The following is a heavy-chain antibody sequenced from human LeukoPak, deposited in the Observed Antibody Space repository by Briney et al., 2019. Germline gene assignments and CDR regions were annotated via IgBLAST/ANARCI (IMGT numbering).Heavy chain of an antibody. J-gene: IGHJ6*02. CDR2: MNPNSGNT. D-gene: IGHD2-15*01. CDR1: GYTFTSYD. V-gene: IGHV1-8*01. CDR3: ARGFGFSPSYYSKSFYYYYGMDV. Sequence: ASVKVSCKASGYTFTSYDINWVRQATGQGLEWMGWMNPNSGNTGYAQKFQGRVTMTRNTSISTAYMELSSLRSEDTAVYYCARGFGFSPSYYSKSFYYYYGMDVWGQGTTVTVSS.